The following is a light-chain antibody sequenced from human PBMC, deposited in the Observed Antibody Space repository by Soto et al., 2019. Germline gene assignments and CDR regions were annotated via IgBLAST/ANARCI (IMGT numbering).Light chain of an antibody. J-gene: IGKJ2*01. CDR1: QSINNY. CDR2: AAT. Sequence: DIQMTQCPSSLSASLVDRVTITCRASQSINNYLNWYQQEEGKAPKLLIYAATSLQSGVQSRFSGSRSGTEFTLTITSLQPVAFANYYCQQSYNSPSTVGLGTKLEIK. CDR3: QQSYNSPST. V-gene: IGKV1-39*01.